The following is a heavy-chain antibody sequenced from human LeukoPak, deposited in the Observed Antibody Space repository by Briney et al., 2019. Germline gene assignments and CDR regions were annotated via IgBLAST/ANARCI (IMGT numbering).Heavy chain of an antibody. J-gene: IGHJ3*02. Sequence: PGGSLRLSCAASGFTVSSNYMSWIRQAPGKGLEWVSYISSGGRTIYYADSVKGRFTMSRDNAKNSLYLQMNSLRAEDTAVYYCARPVVAATTPDTFDIWGQGTMVTVSS. CDR3: ARPVVAATTPDTFDI. V-gene: IGHV3-11*04. CDR1: GFTVSSNY. D-gene: IGHD2-15*01. CDR2: ISSGGRTI.